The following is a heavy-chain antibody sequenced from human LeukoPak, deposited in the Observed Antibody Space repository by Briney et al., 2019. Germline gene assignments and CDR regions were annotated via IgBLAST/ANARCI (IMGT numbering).Heavy chain of an antibody. CDR3: ARVYVTVVRGRWFDP. D-gene: IGHD3-10*01. J-gene: IGHJ5*02. Sequence: SETLSLTCAVYGGSFSGYSWTWIRQPPGKGLEWIGEIDHSGSTNYNASLTNRVIISADTSQNQFSLKLTSVTVADPAVYYCARVYVTVVRGRWFDPWGQGTLVTVSS. V-gene: IGHV4-34*01. CDR2: IDHSGST. CDR1: GGSFSGYS.